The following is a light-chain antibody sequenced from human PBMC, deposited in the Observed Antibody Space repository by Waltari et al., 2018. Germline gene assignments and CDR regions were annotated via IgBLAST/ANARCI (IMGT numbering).Light chain of an antibody. CDR2: AAS. Sequence: IQLTQSPSSLSASVGDRVTITCRASQGISSYLAWYQQKPGKAPKLLIYAASTLQSGVPSMFSGSGSGTDFTLTISSLHPEDFATYYCQQLNSYPRTFGQATKVEIK. V-gene: IGKV1-9*01. J-gene: IGKJ1*01. CDR1: QGISSY. CDR3: QQLNSYPRT.